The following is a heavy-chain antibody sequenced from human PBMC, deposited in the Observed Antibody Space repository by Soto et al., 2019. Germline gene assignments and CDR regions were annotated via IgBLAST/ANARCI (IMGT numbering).Heavy chain of an antibody. CDR3: ARDQVVVAGTDNWFDP. CDR2: ISTYNGYT. Sequence: ASVKVSCKASGYTFTAYGISWVRQAPGQGLEWMGWISTYNGYTKYAQKIQGRVTMTIDTSTSTAYMELRSLRSDDTAVYYCARDQVVVAGTDNWFDPWGQGALVTVSS. CDR1: GYTFTAYG. J-gene: IGHJ5*02. V-gene: IGHV1-18*04. D-gene: IGHD2-15*01.